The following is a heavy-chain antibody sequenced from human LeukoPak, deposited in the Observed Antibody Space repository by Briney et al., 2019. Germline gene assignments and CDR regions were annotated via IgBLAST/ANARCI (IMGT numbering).Heavy chain of an antibody. Sequence: SETLSLTCTVSGGSISNKYWSWIRQPPGKGLEWIGYIYYSGSTNYNPSLKSRVTILVDTSKNQFSLKLSSVTAADTAVYYCARSDFGDHLADYWGQGTLVTVSS. CDR2: IYYSGST. J-gene: IGHJ4*02. D-gene: IGHD3-10*01. CDR3: ARSDFGDHLADY. CDR1: GGSISNKY. V-gene: IGHV4-59*01.